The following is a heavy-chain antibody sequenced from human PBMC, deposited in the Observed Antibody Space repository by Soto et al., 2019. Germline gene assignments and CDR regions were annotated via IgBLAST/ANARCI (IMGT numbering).Heavy chain of an antibody. J-gene: IGHJ4*02. CDR3: AKVTGYSSGWPILDY. CDR1: GFTFSSYG. Sequence: GGSLRLSCAASGFTFSSYGMHWVRQAPGKGLEWVAVISYDGSNKYYADSVKGRFTISRDNSKNTLYLQMNSLRAEDTAVYYCAKVTGYSSGWPILDYWGQGTLVTVSS. V-gene: IGHV3-30*18. D-gene: IGHD6-19*01. CDR2: ISYDGSNK.